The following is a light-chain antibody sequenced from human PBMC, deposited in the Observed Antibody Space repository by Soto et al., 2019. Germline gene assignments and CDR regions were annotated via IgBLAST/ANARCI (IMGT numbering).Light chain of an antibody. Sequence: QQKPRKAPKSLIYGASALQSGVPARFSGSGSGTEFTLTIRRLEPEDFAVYYCQQYGSAPWTFGQGTKVDI. CDR3: QQYGSAPWT. J-gene: IGKJ1*01. CDR2: GAS. V-gene: IGKV1-16*01.